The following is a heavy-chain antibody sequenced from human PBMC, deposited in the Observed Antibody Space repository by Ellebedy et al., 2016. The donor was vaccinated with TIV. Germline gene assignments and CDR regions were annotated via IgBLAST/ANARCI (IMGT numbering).Heavy chain of an antibody. V-gene: IGHV4-39*07. CDR2: IYYDGRT. CDR1: GGSISTSNYY. Sequence: GSLRLSXTVSGGSISTSNYYWGWIRQSPGKGLEWIGIIYYDGRTYYNPSLKSRATISVDTSKKQFSLKLTSVTAADTAVYYCARKYYYGSGSYWGSYYYYYYMDVWGKGTTVTVSS. J-gene: IGHJ6*03. CDR3: ARKYYYGSGSYWGSYYYYYYMDV. D-gene: IGHD3-10*01.